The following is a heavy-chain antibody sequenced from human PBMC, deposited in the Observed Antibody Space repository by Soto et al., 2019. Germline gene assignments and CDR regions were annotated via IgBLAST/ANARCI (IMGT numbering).Heavy chain of an antibody. CDR2: ISPYSGNT. D-gene: IGHD3-16*01. Sequence: QVQLVQSGDEVRKPGSSVKVSCKASGYIFVNYGIAWVRQAPGQGLEWMGWISPYSGNTHYASKVQGRHTMTTDTSSSTGYMELGSLTSDNTAVYYCAMVDNYVTPAPQDVWGQGTTVTVSS. J-gene: IGHJ6*02. V-gene: IGHV1-18*01. CDR1: GYIFVNYG. CDR3: AMVDNYVTPAPQDV.